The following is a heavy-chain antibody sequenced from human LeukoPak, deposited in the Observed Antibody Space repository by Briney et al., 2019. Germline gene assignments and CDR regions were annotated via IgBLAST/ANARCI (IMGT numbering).Heavy chain of an antibody. V-gene: IGHV1-69*02. CDR2: IIPILGIA. Sequence: SSVKVSCKASGGTFSSYTISWVRLAPGQGLEWMGRIIPILGIANYAQKFQGRVTITADKSTSTAYMELSSLRSEDTAVYYCARAPYDFWSGYLYYFDYWGQGTLVTVSS. D-gene: IGHD3-3*01. CDR1: GGTFSSYT. J-gene: IGHJ4*02. CDR3: ARAPYDFWSGYLYYFDY.